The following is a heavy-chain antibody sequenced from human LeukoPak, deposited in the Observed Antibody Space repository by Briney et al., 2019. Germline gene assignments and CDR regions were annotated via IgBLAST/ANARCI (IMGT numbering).Heavy chain of an antibody. V-gene: IGHV1-69*04. CDR3: ARETQDYYDSSGYYPYYFDY. CDR1: GGTFSSYA. D-gene: IGHD3-22*01. Sequence: ASVKVSCKASGGTFSSYAISWVRQAPGQGLEWMGRIIPILGIANYAQKFQGRVTITADKSTSTAYMELSSLRSEDTAVYYCARETQDYYDSSGYYPYYFDYWGQGTLVTVSS. CDR2: IIPILGIA. J-gene: IGHJ4*02.